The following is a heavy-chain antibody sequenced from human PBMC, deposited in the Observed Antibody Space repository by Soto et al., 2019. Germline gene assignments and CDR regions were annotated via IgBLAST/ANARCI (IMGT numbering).Heavy chain of an antibody. CDR3: PRGPEGVVATH. J-gene: IGHJ4*02. V-gene: IGHV4-34*01. CDR2: IKDGGVT. Sequence: QVQLQQWGAGLLKPSETLSLTCAVNGGSLTGYYWSWIRQPPGKGLEWIGEIKDGGVTNYSPSLNSRFTMSPDTSKNPFSLTLNSVTAAYPAVYYSPRGPEGVVATHSAQGTLVTVSS. CDR1: GGSLTGYY. D-gene: IGHD5-12*01.